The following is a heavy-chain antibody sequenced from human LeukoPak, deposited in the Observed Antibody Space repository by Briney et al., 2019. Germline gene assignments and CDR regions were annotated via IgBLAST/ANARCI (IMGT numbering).Heavy chain of an antibody. CDR2: INPSGGST. J-gene: IGHJ6*03. D-gene: IGHD3-3*01. CDR3: ARGHTYYDFWSGYYNYYYYMDV. V-gene: IGHV1-46*01. CDR1: GYTFTSYY. Sequence: ASVKVSCKASGYTFTSYYMHWARQAPGQGLEWMGIINPSGGSTSYAQKFQGRVTITRNTSISTAYMELSSLRSEDTAVYYCARGHTYYDFWSGYYNYYYYMDVWGKGTTVTVSS.